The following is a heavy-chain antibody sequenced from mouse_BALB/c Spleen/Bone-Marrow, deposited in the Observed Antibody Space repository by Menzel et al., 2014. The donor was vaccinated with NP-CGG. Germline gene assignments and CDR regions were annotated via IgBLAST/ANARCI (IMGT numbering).Heavy chain of an antibody. Sequence: QVQLQQSGAELVRPGTSVQLSCKASGYSFTNYWTNWVKQRPGQGLEWIGMTHPSDSKSRLNQKFKDKATLTVDKSSTTAYMQLSSPTSEDSAVYYCARGLGEIWGYWGQGTTLTVSS. D-gene: IGHD4-1*01. CDR3: ARGLGEIWGY. V-gene: IGHV1-59*01. J-gene: IGHJ2*01. CDR1: GYSFTNYW. CDR2: THPSDSKS.